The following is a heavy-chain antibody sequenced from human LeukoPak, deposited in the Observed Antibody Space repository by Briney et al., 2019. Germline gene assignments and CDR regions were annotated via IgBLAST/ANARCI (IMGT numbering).Heavy chain of an antibody. J-gene: IGHJ5*02. CDR3: AGDTHSSSWYDH. V-gene: IGHV3-53*01. CDR2: IYSDGNT. Sequence: GGSLRLSCAVSGFTVSSIYMSWVRQAPGKGLEWVSFIYSDGNTYYGDSVKGRFTLSRDSSRNTLYLQMNSLTVDDTAVYYCAGDTHSSSWYDHWGEGTLVTVSS. D-gene: IGHD6-19*01. CDR1: GFTVSSIY.